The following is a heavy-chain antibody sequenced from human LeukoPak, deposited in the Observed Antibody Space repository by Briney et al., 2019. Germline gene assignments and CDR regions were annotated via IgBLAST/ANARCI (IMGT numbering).Heavy chain of an antibody. CDR1: GFTFSSYW. Sequence: PRGSLRLSCAASGFTFSSYWMSWVRQAPGKGLEWVANIKQDGSEKYYVDSVKGRFTISRDNAKNSLYLQMNSLRAEDTAVYYCARDWYCSGGSCYLIDYWGQGTLVTVSS. D-gene: IGHD2-15*01. CDR2: IKQDGSEK. CDR3: ARDWYCSGGSCYLIDY. V-gene: IGHV3-7*01. J-gene: IGHJ4*02.